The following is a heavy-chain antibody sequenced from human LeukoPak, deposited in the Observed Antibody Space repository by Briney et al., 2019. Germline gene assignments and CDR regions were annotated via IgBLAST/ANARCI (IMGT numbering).Heavy chain of an antibody. Sequence: ASVKVSCKASGYTFTSYDINWVRQATGQGLEWMGWMNPNSGNTGYAQKFQGRVTMTRNTSISTAYMELSSLRSEDTDVYYCARGNYDFWSGPPYYYYYYYMDVWGKGTTVTVSS. CDR3: ARGNYDFWSGPPYYYYYYYMDV. V-gene: IGHV1-8*01. CDR2: MNPNSGNT. D-gene: IGHD3-3*01. J-gene: IGHJ6*03. CDR1: GYTFTSYD.